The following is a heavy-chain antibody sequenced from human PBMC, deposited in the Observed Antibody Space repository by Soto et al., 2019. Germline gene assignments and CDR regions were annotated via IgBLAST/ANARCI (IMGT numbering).Heavy chain of an antibody. Sequence: SETLSLTCNVSGCSISSSRSYWSWILHPPGKGLEWIANIFYSGSTYYNPSLASRVTVSVDTSKNQFSLKLSSVTAADTAVYYCARQPTTADIDLWFYPCGKGNLVTVYS. CDR3: ARQPTTADIDLWFYP. J-gene: IGHJ5*02. CDR2: IFYSGST. V-gene: IGHV4-39*01. D-gene: IGHD2-15*01. CDR1: GCSISSSRSY.